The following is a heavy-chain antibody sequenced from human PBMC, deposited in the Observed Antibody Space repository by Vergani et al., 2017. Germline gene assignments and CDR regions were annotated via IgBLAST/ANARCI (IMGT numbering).Heavy chain of an antibody. V-gene: IGHV3-33*06. D-gene: IGHD3-3*01. J-gene: IGHJ6*02. CDR2: IWYDGSNK. CDR1: GFTFSSYG. CDR3: AKDLTYYDFWSGHAGYYGMDV. Sequence: QVQLVESGGGVVQPGRSLRLSCAASGFTFSSYGMHWVRQAPGKGLEWVAVIWYDGSNKYYADSVKGRFTISRDNSKNTLYLQMNSLRAEDTAVYYCAKDLTYYDFWSGHAGYYGMDVWGQGTTVTVSS.